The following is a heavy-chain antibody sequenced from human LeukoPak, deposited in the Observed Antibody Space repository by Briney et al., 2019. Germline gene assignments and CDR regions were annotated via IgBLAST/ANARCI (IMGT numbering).Heavy chain of an antibody. CDR1: GFTFSSYS. CDR2: ISSSSSYI. CDR3: AREYCSGGSCYHPSFDY. V-gene: IGHV3-21*01. Sequence: GGSLRLSCAASGFTFSSYSMNWVRQAPGKGLEWVSSISSSSSYIYYADSVKGRFTISRDNAKNSLYLQMNSLRAEDTAVYYCAREYCSGGSCYHPSFDYWGQGTLVTVSS. D-gene: IGHD2-15*01. J-gene: IGHJ4*02.